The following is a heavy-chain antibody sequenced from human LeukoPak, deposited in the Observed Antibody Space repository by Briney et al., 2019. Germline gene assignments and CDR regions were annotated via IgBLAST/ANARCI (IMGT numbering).Heavy chain of an antibody. CDR3: VTGDHSPYYFHY. V-gene: IGHV1-24*01. Sequence: GASVKVSCTVSGSSLSGLSMHWVRYSRPKGLEWLGGFHPENDEIIYAENFQGRVTMTEDTSTDTAYMELRSLRSEDTAVYYCVTGDHSPYYFHYWGQGTLVTVSS. CDR1: GSSLSGLS. D-gene: IGHD1-26*01. CDR2: FHPENDEI. J-gene: IGHJ4*02.